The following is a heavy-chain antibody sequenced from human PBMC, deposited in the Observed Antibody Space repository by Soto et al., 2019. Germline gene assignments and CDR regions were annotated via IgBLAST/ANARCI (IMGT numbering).Heavy chain of an antibody. CDR3: ANDVAVDIVATIKNYYYGMDV. CDR1: GFTFSSYG. D-gene: IGHD5-12*01. CDR2: ISYDGSNK. J-gene: IGHJ6*02. Sequence: GGSLRLSCAASGFTFSSYGMHWVRQAPGKGLEWVAVISYDGSNKYYADSVKGRFTIYRDNSKNTLYLQMNSLRAEDMAVYYCANDVAVDIVATIKNYYYGMDVWGQGTTVTVSS. V-gene: IGHV3-30*18.